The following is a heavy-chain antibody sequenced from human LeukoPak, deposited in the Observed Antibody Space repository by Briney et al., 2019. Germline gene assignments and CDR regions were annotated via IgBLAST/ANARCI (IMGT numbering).Heavy chain of an antibody. CDR3: TRLAPGSSRDY. D-gene: IGHD2-15*01. CDR1: GFTFNNYP. J-gene: IGHJ4*02. Sequence: GGSLRLSCAASGFTFNNYPMSWVRQSPGKGLEWVATINNDGGDTLYADSVKGRLTISRDDAKNSLFLQFHSLRVDDTAVYYCTRLAPGSSRDYWGQGTLVTVSS. V-gene: IGHV3-7*01. CDR2: INNDGGDT.